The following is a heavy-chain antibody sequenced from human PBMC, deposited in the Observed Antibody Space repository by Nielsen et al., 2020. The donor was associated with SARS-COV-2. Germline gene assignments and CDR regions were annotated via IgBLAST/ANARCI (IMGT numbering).Heavy chain of an antibody. CDR1: GYTFTSYD. J-gene: IGHJ3*02. Sequence: ASVKVSCKASGYTFTSYDINWVRQATGQGPEWMGWMNPNNGNTGYAQKFQGRVTLTRDTSMTTAYMDLSSLTSEDTAIYYCARGRLELGAFDIWGQGIMVTVSS. CDR3: ARGRLELGAFDI. CDR2: MNPNNGNT. V-gene: IGHV1-8*01. D-gene: IGHD1-7*01.